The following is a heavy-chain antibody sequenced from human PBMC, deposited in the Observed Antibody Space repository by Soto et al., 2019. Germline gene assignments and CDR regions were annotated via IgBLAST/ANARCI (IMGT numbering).Heavy chain of an antibody. CDR3: ARSYFWAFDI. J-gene: IGHJ3*02. Sequence: GGSLRLSCAASGFTFSTYWMHWVRQAPGKGLVWVSGINSDGSSTTYADSVKGRFTISRDNANNTLHLQMNSLRAEDAAVYYCARSYFWAFDIWGQGTMVTVSS. V-gene: IGHV3-74*01. CDR2: INSDGSST. CDR1: GFTFSTYW. D-gene: IGHD3-3*01.